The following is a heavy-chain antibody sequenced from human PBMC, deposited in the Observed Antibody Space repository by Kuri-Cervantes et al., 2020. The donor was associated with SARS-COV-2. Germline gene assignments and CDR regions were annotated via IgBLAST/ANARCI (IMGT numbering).Heavy chain of an antibody. V-gene: IGHV1-69*13. D-gene: IGHD4-11*01. CDR2: IIPIFGTA. CDR3: ARGHWTTVTRVMYYYYGMDV. CDR1: GGTFSSYA. J-gene: IGHJ6*02. Sequence: SVKVSCKASGGTFSSYAISWVRQAPGQGLEWMGGIIPIFGTANYAQKFQGRVTITADESTSTAYMELSSLRSEDTAVYYCARGHWTTVTRVMYYYYGMDVWGQGTTVTVSS.